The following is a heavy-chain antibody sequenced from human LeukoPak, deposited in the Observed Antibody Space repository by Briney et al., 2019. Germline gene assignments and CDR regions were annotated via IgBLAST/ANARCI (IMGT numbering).Heavy chain of an antibody. CDR2: INPNSGGT. CDR1: GYTFTGYY. D-gene: IGHD2-21*02. CDR3: TIVVVTAIRHFSDDY. J-gene: IGHJ4*02. V-gene: IGHV1-2*02. Sequence: ASVKVSCKASGYTFTGYYMHWVRQAPGQGLEWMGWINPNSGGTNYAQKFQGRVTMTRDTSISTAYMELSRLRSDDTAVYYCTIVVVTAIRHFSDDYRGQGTLVTVSS.